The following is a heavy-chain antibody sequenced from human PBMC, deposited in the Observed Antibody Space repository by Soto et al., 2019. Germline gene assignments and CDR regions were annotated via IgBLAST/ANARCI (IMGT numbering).Heavy chain of an antibody. CDR2: IYYSGST. Sequence: SETLSLTCTVSGYSISSGYYWGWIRQPPGKGLEWIGSIYYSGSTYYNPSLKSRVTISVDTSKNQFSLKLSSVTAADTAVYYCARLGNYYDSSGYYGYFDYWGQGTLVTVSS. V-gene: IGHV4-38-2*02. J-gene: IGHJ4*02. CDR1: GYSISSGYY. CDR3: ARLGNYYDSSGYYGYFDY. D-gene: IGHD3-22*01.